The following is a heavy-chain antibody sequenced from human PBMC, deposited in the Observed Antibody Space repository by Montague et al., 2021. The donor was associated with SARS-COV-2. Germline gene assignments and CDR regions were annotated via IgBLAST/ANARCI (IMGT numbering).Heavy chain of an antibody. CDR2: INHSGST. V-gene: IGHV4-34*01. D-gene: IGHD2-21*01. CDR3: ARVSKQHIVVVIAIVYYYYMDV. J-gene: IGHJ6*03. Sequence: SETLSLTCAVYGGSFSGYYWSWIRQPPGKGLEWIGEINHSGSTNYNPSLKSRVTISVDTSKNQFSLTLSLVTAADTAVYYCARVSKQHIVVVIAIVYYYYMDVWGKGTTVTVSS. CDR1: GGSFSGYY.